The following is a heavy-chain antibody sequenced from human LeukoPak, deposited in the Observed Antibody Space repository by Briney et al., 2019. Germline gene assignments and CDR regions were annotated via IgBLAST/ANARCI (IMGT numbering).Heavy chain of an antibody. J-gene: IGHJ6*03. Sequence: GGSLRLSCAASGFTFSDYYMSWIRQAPGKGLEWVSYISSSGSTICYADSVKGRFTISRDNAKNSLYLQMNSLRAEDTAVYYCARDRATTGTTHYYYMDVWGKGTTVTISS. V-gene: IGHV3-11*01. CDR2: ISSSGSTI. D-gene: IGHD1-1*01. CDR1: GFTFSDYY. CDR3: ARDRATTGTTHYYYMDV.